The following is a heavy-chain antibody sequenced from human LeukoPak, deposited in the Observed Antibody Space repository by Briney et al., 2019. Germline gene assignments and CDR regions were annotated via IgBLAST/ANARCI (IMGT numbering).Heavy chain of an antibody. Sequence: SETLSLTCTVSGGSISSSSYYWGWIRQPPGKGLEWIGSIYYSGSTYYNPSLKSRVTISVDTSKNQFSLKLSSVTAADTAVYYCARVPVGGDYGGWFDPWGQGTLVTVSS. V-gene: IGHV4-39*07. J-gene: IGHJ5*02. CDR2: IYYSGST. CDR1: GGSISSSSYY. CDR3: ARVPVGGDYGGWFDP. D-gene: IGHD4-17*01.